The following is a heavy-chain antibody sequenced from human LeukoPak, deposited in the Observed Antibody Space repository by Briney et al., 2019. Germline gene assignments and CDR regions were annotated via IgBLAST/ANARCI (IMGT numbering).Heavy chain of an antibody. CDR3: ARGMGELSLFDAFHI. J-gene: IGHJ3*02. CDR2: ISAYNGNT. V-gene: IGHV1-18*01. CDR1: GYTXTSYG. D-gene: IGHD3-16*02. Sequence: ASVKVSCKASGYTXTSYGISWVRQAPGQGLEWMGWISAYNGNTNYAQKLQGRVTMTTDTSTSTAYMELRSLRSDDTAVYYCARGMGELSLFDAFHIWGQGTMVTVSS.